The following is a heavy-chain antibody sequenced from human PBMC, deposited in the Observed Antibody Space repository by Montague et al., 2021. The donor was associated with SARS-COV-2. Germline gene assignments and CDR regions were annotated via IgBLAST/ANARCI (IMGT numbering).Heavy chain of an antibody. V-gene: IGHV6-1*01. J-gene: IGHJ4*02. Sequence: CAISGDSVWSNTAAWNWIRQSPSGDLEWLGRTNYRSKWTSDYATSVEGRISIDPDTSKNQFFLHLRSVTPEDTGVYYCVRDTGSAQAGFDAWGQGTLVTVSS. CDR1: GDSVWSNTAA. CDR2: TNYRSKWTS. CDR3: VRDTGSAQAGFDA. D-gene: IGHD4-17*01.